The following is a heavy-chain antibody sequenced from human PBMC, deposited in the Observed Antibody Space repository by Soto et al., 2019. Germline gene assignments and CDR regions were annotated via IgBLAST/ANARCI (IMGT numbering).Heavy chain of an antibody. J-gene: IGHJ4*02. CDR2: VIPIFGTA. CDR3: ARDLGSGGYSYGGGYYFDY. CDR1: GGTFSSYA. V-gene: IGHV1-69*01. D-gene: IGHD5-18*01. Sequence: QVQLVQSGAEVKKPGSSVKVSCKASGGTFSSYAISWVRQAPGQGLEWMGGVIPIFGTANYAQKFQGRVTITADESTSTAYMELSSLRCEDTAVYYCARDLGSGGYSYGGGYYFDYWGQGTLVTVSS.